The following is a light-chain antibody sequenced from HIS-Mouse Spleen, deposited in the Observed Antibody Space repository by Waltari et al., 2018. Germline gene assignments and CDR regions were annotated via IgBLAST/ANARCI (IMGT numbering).Light chain of an antibody. J-gene: IGLJ3*02. CDR1: SSDVGGYNY. Sequence: QSALTQPASVSGSPGQSITISCTGTSSDVGGYNYVPWYQQHPGTAPKLRIYDVSKRPSGGSNRFAGSKAGNTASLTISGLQAEDEADYYCSSYTSSSTWVFGGGTKLTVL. CDR2: DVS. CDR3: SSYTSSSTWV. V-gene: IGLV2-14*03.